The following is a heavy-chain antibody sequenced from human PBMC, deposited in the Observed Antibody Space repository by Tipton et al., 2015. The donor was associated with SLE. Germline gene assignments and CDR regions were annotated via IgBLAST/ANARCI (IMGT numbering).Heavy chain of an antibody. D-gene: IGHD6-13*01. CDR1: GYSFTSYW. J-gene: IGHJ4*02. Sequence: QLVQSGAEVKKPGESLKISCKGSGYSFTSYWIGWVRQMPGKGLEWMGIIYPGDSDTRYSPSFQGQVTISADKSISTAYLQWSSLKASDTAMYYCARRYLGPEQQLVLVGESYFDYWGQGTLVTVSS. CDR3: ARRYLGPEQQLVLVGESYFDY. V-gene: IGHV5-51*03. CDR2: IYPGDSDT.